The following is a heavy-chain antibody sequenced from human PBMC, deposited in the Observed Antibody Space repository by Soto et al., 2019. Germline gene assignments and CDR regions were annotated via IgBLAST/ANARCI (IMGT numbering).Heavy chain of an antibody. J-gene: IGHJ5*02. V-gene: IGHV3-48*02. CDR1: GFTFSSYS. Sequence: GGSLRLSCAAPGFTFSSYSMNWVRPAPGEGLEWVSYISSSSSTIYYADSVKGRFTISRDNAKNSLYLQMNSLRDEDTAVYYCARESRFLEWLSLNWFDPWGQGTLVTVSS. D-gene: IGHD3-3*01. CDR2: ISSSSSTI. CDR3: ARESRFLEWLSLNWFDP.